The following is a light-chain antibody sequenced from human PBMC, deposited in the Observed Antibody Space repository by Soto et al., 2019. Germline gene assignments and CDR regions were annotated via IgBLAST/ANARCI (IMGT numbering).Light chain of an antibody. CDR1: SSNIGSNT. CDR2: SNN. V-gene: IGLV1-44*01. Sequence: QSVLTQPPSASGTPGQRVTISCSGSSSNIGSNTVNWYQQLPGTAPKLLIYSNNQRPSGVPDRFSGSKSGTSASLAISGLQSEDEADYYWEAWDDSLNAFYVFGTGTKVPVL. J-gene: IGLJ1*01. CDR3: EAWDDSLNAFYV.